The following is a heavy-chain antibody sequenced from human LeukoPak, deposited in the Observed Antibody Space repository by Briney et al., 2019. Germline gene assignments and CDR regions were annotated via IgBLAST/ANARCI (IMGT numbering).Heavy chain of an antibody. Sequence: SETLSLTCAVYGGSFSGYYWSWIRQPPGKGLEWIGEINHSGSTNYNPSLKSRVTISVDTSKNQFSLKLSSVTAADTAVYYCARIQWFGESYYYYGMDAWGKGTTVTVSS. CDR1: GGSFSGYY. CDR2: INHSGST. CDR3: ARIQWFGESYYYYGMDA. J-gene: IGHJ6*04. D-gene: IGHD3-10*01. V-gene: IGHV4-34*01.